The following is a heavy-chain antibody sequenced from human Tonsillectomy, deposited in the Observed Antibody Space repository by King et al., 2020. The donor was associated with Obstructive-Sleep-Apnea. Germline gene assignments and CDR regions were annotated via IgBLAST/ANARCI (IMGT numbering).Heavy chain of an antibody. J-gene: IGHJ4*02. CDR2: IRSRSSYI. CDR3: ASLYCSGGSCHLDY. V-gene: IGHV3-21*01. D-gene: IGHD2-15*01. CDR1: GFTFSNYS. Sequence: VQLVESGGGLVKPGGSLRLSCAASGFTFSNYSMNWVFQAPGKGLEWVSSIRSRSSYIYYADSVKGRFTTPRDNAKNSLYLQMNSLRAEDTAVYYCASLYCSGGSCHLDYWGQGTLVTVSS.